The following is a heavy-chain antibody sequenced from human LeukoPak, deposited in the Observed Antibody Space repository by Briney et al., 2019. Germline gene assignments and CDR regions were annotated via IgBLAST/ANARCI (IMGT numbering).Heavy chain of an antibody. Sequence: TGGSLRLSCAASGFTFSSYGMSWVRQAPGKGLEWVSAISGSGGSTYYADSVKGRFTISRDNSKNTLYLQMNSLRAEDTAVYYCAKDHEEVGWDIVVVVAAIYFDYWGQGTLVTVSS. V-gene: IGHV3-23*01. CDR2: ISGSGGST. CDR3: AKDHEEVGWDIVVVVAAIYFDY. D-gene: IGHD2-15*01. CDR1: GFTFSSYG. J-gene: IGHJ4*02.